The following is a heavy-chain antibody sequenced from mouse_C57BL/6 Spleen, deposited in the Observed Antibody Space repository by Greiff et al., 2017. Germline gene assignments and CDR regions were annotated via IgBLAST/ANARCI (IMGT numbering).Heavy chain of an antibody. CDR2: INPYNGGT. J-gene: IGHJ2*01. Sequence: EVQVVESGPVLVKPGASVKMSCKASGYTFTDYYMNWVKQSHGKSLEWIGVINPYNGGTSYNQKFKGKATLTVDKSSSTAYMELNSLTSEDSAVYYCARGYYDYPFDYWGQGTTLTVSS. V-gene: IGHV1-19*01. D-gene: IGHD2-4*01. CDR1: GYTFTDYY. CDR3: ARGYYDYPFDY.